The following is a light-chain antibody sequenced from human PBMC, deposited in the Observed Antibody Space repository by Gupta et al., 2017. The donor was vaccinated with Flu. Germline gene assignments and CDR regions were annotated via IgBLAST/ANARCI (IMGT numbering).Light chain of an antibody. CDR3: QQSYSAPRT. J-gene: IGKJ1*01. CDR2: AAS. CDR1: QSISNY. Sequence: PSSLSASVGDRVTITCRASQSISNYLNWYQQKPGKAPKLLIYAASSLQSGVPSRFRGSGSGTDFTLTISSLQPEDFATYYCQQSYSAPRTFGQGTKVEIK. V-gene: IGKV1-39*01.